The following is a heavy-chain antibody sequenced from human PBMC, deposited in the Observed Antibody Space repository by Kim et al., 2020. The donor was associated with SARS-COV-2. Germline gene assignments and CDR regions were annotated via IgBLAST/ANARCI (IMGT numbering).Heavy chain of an antibody. J-gene: IGHJ4*02. Sequence: SVRGRFTISRDNSKDTLHLEMDSLRTDDTAVYYCARDSGYSSAWPKYFDNWGQGTPVTVSS. CDR3: ARDSGYSSAWPKYFDN. V-gene: IGHV3-30*01. D-gene: IGHD6-25*01.